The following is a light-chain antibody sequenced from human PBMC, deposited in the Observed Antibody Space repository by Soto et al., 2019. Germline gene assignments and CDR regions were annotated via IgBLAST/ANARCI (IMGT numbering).Light chain of an antibody. V-gene: IGKV3-20*01. CDR2: GAS. J-gene: IGKJ1*01. CDR3: QQYGSSPRT. Sequence: EIVLTQSPGTLSLSPGERATLSCRASQSVSSIFLAWYQHKPGQAPRLLIYGASTRATGIPDGFSGSGSGTDFILTISRLEPEDFAVYYCQQYGSSPRTFGHGTRVEIK. CDR1: QSVSSIF.